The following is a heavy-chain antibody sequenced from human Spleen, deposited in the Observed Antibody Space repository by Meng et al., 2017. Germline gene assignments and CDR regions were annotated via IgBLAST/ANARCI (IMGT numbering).Heavy chain of an antibody. CDR1: GGSFSDYY. CDR2: INHSGST. V-gene: IGHV4-34*01. D-gene: IGHD4-11*01. Sequence: QRQLQEWGAGLLKPSEILSFTCGVSGGSFSDYYWSWIRHPPGKWLEWIGEINHSGSTNYNPSLESRATISVDTSQNNLSLKLSSVTAADSAVYYCARGPTTMAHDFDYWGQGTLVTVSS. J-gene: IGHJ4*02. CDR3: ARGPTTMAHDFDY.